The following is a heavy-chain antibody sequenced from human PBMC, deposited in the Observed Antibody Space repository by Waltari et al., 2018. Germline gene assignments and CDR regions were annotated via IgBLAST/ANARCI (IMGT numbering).Heavy chain of an antibody. CDR2: IYYSGST. V-gene: IGHV4-31*03. CDR1: GGSISSGGYY. CDR3: ARELYYYDSSGYYRAFDI. D-gene: IGHD3-22*01. J-gene: IGHJ3*02. Sequence: QVQLQESGPGLVKPSQTLSLTCTVSGGSISSGGYYWRWIRPHPRKGREGIGYIYYSGSTYYNPSLKSRVTISVDTSKNQFSLKLSSVTAADTAVYYCARELYYYDSSGYYRAFDIWGQGTMVTVSS.